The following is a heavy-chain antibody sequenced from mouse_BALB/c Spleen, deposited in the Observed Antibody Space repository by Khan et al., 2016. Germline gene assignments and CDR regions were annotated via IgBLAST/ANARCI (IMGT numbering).Heavy chain of an antibody. J-gene: IGHJ4*01. CDR3: AGAGTWAMDY. V-gene: IGHV5-17*02. CDR2: ISSGSSTI. CDR1: GFTFSSFG. Sequence: EVELVESGGGLVQPGGSRKLSCAASGFTFSSFGMHWVRQAPEKGLEWVAYISSGSSTIYYADTVKGRFTISRDNPKNTLFMQMTSLRYEDTARNYCAGAGTWAMDYWGQGTSVTVSS.